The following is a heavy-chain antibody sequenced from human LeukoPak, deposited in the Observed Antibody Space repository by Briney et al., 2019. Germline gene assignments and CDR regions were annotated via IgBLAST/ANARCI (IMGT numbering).Heavy chain of an antibody. J-gene: IGHJ4*02. CDR2: INDNGGTST. CDR3: ARGQRRHIDMAPSFDY. CDR1: GFTFSTYG. Sequence: GGSLRLSCAASGFTFSTYGMGWVRQAPGKGLEWVSSINDNGGTSTWYADSVKGRFTISRDNSKNTLYLQVNSLRAEDTAVYYCARGQRRHIDMAPSFDYWGQGTLVTVSS. D-gene: IGHD5-24*01. V-gene: IGHV3-23*01.